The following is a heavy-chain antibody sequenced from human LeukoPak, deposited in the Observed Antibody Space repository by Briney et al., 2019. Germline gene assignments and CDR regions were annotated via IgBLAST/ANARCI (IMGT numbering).Heavy chain of an antibody. V-gene: IGHV4-34*01. J-gene: IGHJ4*02. Sequence: SETLSLTCAVYGGSFSGYYWSWIRQPPGKGLEWIGEINHSGSTNYNPSLKSRVTISVDTSKNQFSLKLSSVTAADTAVYYCAREYGSGSYYRKYYFDYWGQGTLVTVSS. D-gene: IGHD3-10*01. CDR2: INHSGST. CDR1: GGSFSGYY. CDR3: AREYGSGSYYRKYYFDY.